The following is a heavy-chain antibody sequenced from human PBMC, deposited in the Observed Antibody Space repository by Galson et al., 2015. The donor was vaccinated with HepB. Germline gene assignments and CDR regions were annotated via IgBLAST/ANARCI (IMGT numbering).Heavy chain of an antibody. J-gene: IGHJ4*02. CDR2: ISYSGTSK. CDR3: AKEGGAIGKYPLDS. D-gene: IGHD3-9*01. Sequence: SLRLSCAASGFSFSRYGMSWVRQIPGKGLEWVAGISYSGTSKYHADSVRGRFTISGDNSKNTLFLQMASLRAEDTAMYYCAKEGGAIGKYPLDSGGQGALVTVSS. V-gene: IGHV3-23*01. CDR1: GFSFSRYG.